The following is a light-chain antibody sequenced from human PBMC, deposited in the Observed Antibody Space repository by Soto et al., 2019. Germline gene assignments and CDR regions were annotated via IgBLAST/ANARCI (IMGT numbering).Light chain of an antibody. V-gene: IGLV2-23*01. CDR3: CSYLGSSTV. CDR2: EDD. J-gene: IGLJ7*01. Sequence: QSALTQPASVSGSPGQSTTISCTGVSGDVGNYNLVSWYQQHPAKAPKLIIYEDDKRPSGVSNRFSGSKSGDTASLTISGLQSEDEAAYYCCSYLGSSTVFGGGTQLTVL. CDR1: SGDVGNYNL.